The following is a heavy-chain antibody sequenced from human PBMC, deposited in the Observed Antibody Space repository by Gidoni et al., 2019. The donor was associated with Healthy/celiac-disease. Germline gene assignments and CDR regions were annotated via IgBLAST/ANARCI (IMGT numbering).Heavy chain of an antibody. D-gene: IGHD3-9*01. J-gene: IGHJ4*02. Sequence: EVQLVESGGGLVQPGRSLRLSCTASGFTFGDYAMSWVRQAPGKGLEWVGFIRSKAYGGTTEYAASVKGRFTISRDDSKSIAYLQMNSLKTEDTAVYYCTRIWSVRYFDWPLGYWGQGTLVTVSS. CDR1: GFTFGDYA. V-gene: IGHV3-49*04. CDR2: IRSKAYGGTT. CDR3: TRIWSVRYFDWPLGY.